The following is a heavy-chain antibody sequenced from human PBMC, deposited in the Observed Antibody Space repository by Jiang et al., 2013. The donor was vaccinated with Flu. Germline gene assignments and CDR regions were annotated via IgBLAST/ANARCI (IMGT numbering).Heavy chain of an antibody. CDR1: GGSFSDYY. Sequence: TLSLICAVYGGSFSDYYWNWIRQSPGKGLEWIGEINHSGGANYNPSFESRVTMSVDTSKNQFSLNLSSVTAADTAVYYCARAAGTAAYTEYFQKWGQGTLVTVSA. J-gene: IGHJ1*01. V-gene: IGHV4-34*01. CDR3: ARAAGTAAYTEYFQK. CDR2: INHSGGA. D-gene: IGHD1-7*01.